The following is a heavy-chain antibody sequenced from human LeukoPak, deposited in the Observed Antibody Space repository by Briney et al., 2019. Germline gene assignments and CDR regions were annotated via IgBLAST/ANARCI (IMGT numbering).Heavy chain of an antibody. CDR3: ARANWGSGFDY. CDR2: IYHSGST. Sequence: TLSLTCAVSGGSISSGGYSWSWIRQPPGKGLEWIGYIYHSGSTYYNPSLKSRVTISVDRSKNQFSLKLSSVTAADTAVYYCARANWGSGFDYWGQGTLVTVSS. V-gene: IGHV4-30-2*01. CDR1: GGSISSGGYS. D-gene: IGHD7-27*01. J-gene: IGHJ4*02.